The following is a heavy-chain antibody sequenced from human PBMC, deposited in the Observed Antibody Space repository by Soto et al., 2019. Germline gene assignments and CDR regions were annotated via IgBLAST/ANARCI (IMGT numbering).Heavy chain of an antibody. CDR2: LYSSGTT. Sequence: EVQLVETGGGLIQPGGSLRLSCTVSGCSVTNSYINWVRQAPGKGLEWVSILYSSGTTYYADSERGRFTVSRDDSKNTLFPHMNSLRADDTAVYYCARDWSKFSYNYPYYYAMDAWGQGTTVTVSS. V-gene: IGHV3-53*02. J-gene: IGHJ6*02. D-gene: IGHD5-18*01. CDR3: ARDWSKFSYNYPYYYAMDA. CDR1: GCSVTNSY.